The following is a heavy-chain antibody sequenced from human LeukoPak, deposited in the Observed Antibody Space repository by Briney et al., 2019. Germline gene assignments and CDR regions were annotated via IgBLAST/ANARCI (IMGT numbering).Heavy chain of an antibody. J-gene: IGHJ5*02. CDR3: ARVRTYYDILTALPGNWFDP. D-gene: IGHD3-9*01. CDR1: GYSISSGYY. CDR2: IYHSWKT. V-gene: IGHV4-38-2*02. Sequence: SETLSLTCTVSGYSISSGYYWGWIRPPPGKGLEWIGSIYHSWKTFYNRSLKSRVTISVDTSKNQFSLKLSSVTDAETAVYYCARVRTYYDILTALPGNWFDPWGQGTLVTVSS.